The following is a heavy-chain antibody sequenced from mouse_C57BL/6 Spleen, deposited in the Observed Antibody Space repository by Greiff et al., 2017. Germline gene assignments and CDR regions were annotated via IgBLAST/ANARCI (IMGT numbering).Heavy chain of an antibody. V-gene: IGHV1-50*01. CDR1: GYTFTSYW. CDR3: ARWKRDSSGSDY. Sequence: QVQLQQPGAELVKPGASVKLSCKASGYTFTSYWMQWVKQRPGQGLEWIGEIDPSDSYTNYNQKVKGKATLTVDTSPSTAYMQLSSLTSEDSAVYYCARWKRDSSGSDYWGQGTTLTVSS. J-gene: IGHJ2*01. CDR2: IDPSDSYT. D-gene: IGHD3-2*02.